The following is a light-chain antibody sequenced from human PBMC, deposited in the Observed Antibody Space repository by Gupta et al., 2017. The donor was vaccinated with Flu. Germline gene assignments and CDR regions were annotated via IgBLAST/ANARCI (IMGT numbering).Light chain of an antibody. Sequence: EIVLPQSPGTLSLSPGERATLSCRASQRISSSSLSWYQHKPGQAPRLLIYDASSRATGIADRFGGGGGGKEFTITISRREQEDFAGYYYQQNSSQPPFTFGRGTKVEIK. CDR3: QQNSSQPPFT. CDR2: DAS. V-gene: IGKV3-20*01. CDR1: QRISSSS. J-gene: IGKJ4*01.